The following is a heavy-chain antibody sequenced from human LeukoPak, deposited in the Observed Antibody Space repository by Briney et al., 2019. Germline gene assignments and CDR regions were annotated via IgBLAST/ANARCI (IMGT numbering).Heavy chain of an antibody. J-gene: IGHJ4*02. D-gene: IGHD3-10*01. CDR3: ARDRVIGGSGSYPTGFDY. Sequence: QPGGSLRLSCAASGFTFSSYAMSWVRQAPGKGLEWVSVISGSGGSTYYADSVKGRSTIFRDNSKNTLYLQMNSLRAEDTAVYYCARDRVIGGSGSYPTGFDYWGQGTLVTVSS. V-gene: IGHV3-23*01. CDR2: ISGSGGST. CDR1: GFTFSSYA.